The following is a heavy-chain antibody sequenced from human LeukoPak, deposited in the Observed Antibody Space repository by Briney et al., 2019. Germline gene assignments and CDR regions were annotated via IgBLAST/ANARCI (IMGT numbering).Heavy chain of an antibody. Sequence: GASVKVSCKASGGTFSSYAISWVRQAPGQGLEWMGGIIPIFGTANYAQKFQGRVTITADESTSTAYMELSSLRSEDTAVYYCARSGGEKRITMIVSGFDYWGQGTLVTVSS. CDR2: IIPIFGTA. D-gene: IGHD3-22*01. V-gene: IGHV1-69*13. J-gene: IGHJ4*02. CDR1: GGTFSSYA. CDR3: ARSGGEKRITMIVSGFDY.